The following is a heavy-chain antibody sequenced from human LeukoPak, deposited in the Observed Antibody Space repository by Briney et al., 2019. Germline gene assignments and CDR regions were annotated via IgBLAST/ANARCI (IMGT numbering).Heavy chain of an antibody. CDR2: ISGSGGST. D-gene: IGHD3-10*01. CDR3: AKRIPYGSGSYYFDY. J-gene: IGHJ4*02. CDR1: GFTFSSYA. V-gene: IGHV3-23*01. Sequence: GGSLRISCAASGFTFSSYAMSGVRQAPGKGLEWVSAISGSGGSTYYADSVKGRFTISRDNSKNTLYLQMNSLRAEDTAVYYCAKRIPYGSGSYYFDYWGQGTLVTVSS.